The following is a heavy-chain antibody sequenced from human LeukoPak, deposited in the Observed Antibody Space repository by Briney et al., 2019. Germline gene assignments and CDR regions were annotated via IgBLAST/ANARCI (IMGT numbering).Heavy chain of an antibody. CDR3: ARAETYSSDWYDPFFDY. CDR2: LYHSGNS. J-gene: IGHJ4*02. V-gene: IGHV4-39*07. CDR1: GYSISSSSYY. Sequence: SETLSLTCTVSGYSISSSSYYWGWIRQPPGKGLEWIGSLYHSGNSYYNPSLKSRATISVDTSKNHFSLKLRSVTAADTAVYYCARAETYSSDWYDPFFDYWGQGTLVTVSS. D-gene: IGHD6-19*01.